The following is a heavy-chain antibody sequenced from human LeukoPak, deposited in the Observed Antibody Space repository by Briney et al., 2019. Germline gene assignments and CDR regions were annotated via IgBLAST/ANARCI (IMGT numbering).Heavy chain of an antibody. D-gene: IGHD2-21*02. CDR1: GFTFSSYA. CDR3: AREAVTAIVKNDY. Sequence: GGSLRLSCAASGFTFSSYAMHWVRQAPGKGLEWVAVISYDGSNKYYADSVKGRFTISRDNSKNTLYLQMNSLRAEDTAVYYCAREAVTAIVKNDYWGQGTLVTVSS. J-gene: IGHJ4*02. V-gene: IGHV3-30*01. CDR2: ISYDGSNK.